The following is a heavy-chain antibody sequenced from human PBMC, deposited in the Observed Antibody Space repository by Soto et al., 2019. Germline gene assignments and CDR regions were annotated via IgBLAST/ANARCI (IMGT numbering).Heavy chain of an antibody. CDR3: ARNILTGYASY. D-gene: IGHD3-9*01. V-gene: IGHV4-39*01. CDR2: IYYSGSA. CDR1: GGSVSSSSYY. Sequence: SETLSVTCAVSGGSVSSSSYYWCWIRQPPGKGLEWIGSIYYSGSAYYNPSLKSRVTMSVDTSKNQFSLKLTSVTATDTAVYYCARNILTGYASYWGQGTLVTVSS. J-gene: IGHJ4*02.